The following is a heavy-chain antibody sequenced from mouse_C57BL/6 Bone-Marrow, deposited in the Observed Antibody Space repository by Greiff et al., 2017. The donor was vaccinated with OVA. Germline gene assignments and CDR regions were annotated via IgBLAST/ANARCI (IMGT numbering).Heavy chain of an antibody. J-gene: IGHJ1*03. V-gene: IGHV1-50*01. CDR1: GYTFTSYW. Sequence: QVQLQQPGAELVKPGASVKLSCKASGYTFTSYWMQWVKQRPGQGLEWIGEIDPSASYTNYNQKFKGKATLTVDTSSSTAYMQLSSLTSEDSAVYYCARESYYGSSYGYFDVWGTGTTVTVSS. CDR2: IDPSASYT. D-gene: IGHD1-1*01. CDR3: ARESYYGSSYGYFDV.